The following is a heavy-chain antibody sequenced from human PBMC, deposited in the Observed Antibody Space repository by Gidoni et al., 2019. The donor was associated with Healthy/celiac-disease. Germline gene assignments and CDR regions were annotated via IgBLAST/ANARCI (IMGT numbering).Heavy chain of an antibody. V-gene: IGHV1-69*06. D-gene: IGHD5-18*01. CDR2: IIPIFGTA. CDR3: AGLRGYSYGIDFDY. J-gene: IGHJ4*02. CDR1: GGTFSSDA. Sequence: QVQLVQSGAEVKQPGSSVKVSCKASGGTFSSDAISWVRQAPGQGLEWMGGIIPIFGTANYAQKFQGRVTITADKSTSTAYMELSSLRSEDTAVYYCAGLRGYSYGIDFDYWGQGTLVTVSS.